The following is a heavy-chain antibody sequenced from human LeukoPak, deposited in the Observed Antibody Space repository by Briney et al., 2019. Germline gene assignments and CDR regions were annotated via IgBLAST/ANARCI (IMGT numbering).Heavy chain of an antibody. V-gene: IGHV3-23*01. Sequence: GGSLGLSCAASGFTFSSYAMSWVRQAPGKGLEWVSAISGSGGSTYYADSVKGRFTISRDNSKNTLYLQMNSLRAEDTAVYYCAKDPWFGELPALAYWGQGTLVTVSS. CDR2: ISGSGGST. CDR3: AKDPWFGELPALAY. D-gene: IGHD3-10*01. CDR1: GFTFSSYA. J-gene: IGHJ4*02.